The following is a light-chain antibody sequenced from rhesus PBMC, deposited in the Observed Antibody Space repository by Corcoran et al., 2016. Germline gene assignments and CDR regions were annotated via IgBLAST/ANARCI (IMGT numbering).Light chain of an antibody. CDR1: QNIYSN. Sequence: DIQMTQSPSALSASVGDRVTISCRASQNIYSNLAWYQQKPGKAPKLLIYAASSLQTGIPSRVSGSGSGTDFTLTISSLQPEDSAAYYCQHYYDNPPLTFGGGTKVELK. CDR2: AAS. V-gene: IGKV1S12*01. J-gene: IGKJ4*01. CDR3: QHYYDNPPLT.